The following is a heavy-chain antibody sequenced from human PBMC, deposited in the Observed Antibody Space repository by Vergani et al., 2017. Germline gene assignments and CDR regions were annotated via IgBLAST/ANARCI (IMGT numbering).Heavy chain of an antibody. CDR2: MNGDGDTI. Sequence: EVELVESGGGLVQPGGSLRLSCAASGFTFNEYWMHWARQVPGKGLVWVSGMNGDGDTISYADSVKGRFTISRDNAKNTLFLQMNSLRAEDMAVYYCARARKLRFGVVWENWFDPWGQGTLVTVSS. D-gene: IGHD3-3*01. CDR1: GFTFNEYW. CDR3: ARARKLRFGVVWENWFDP. J-gene: IGHJ5*02. V-gene: IGHV3-74*01.